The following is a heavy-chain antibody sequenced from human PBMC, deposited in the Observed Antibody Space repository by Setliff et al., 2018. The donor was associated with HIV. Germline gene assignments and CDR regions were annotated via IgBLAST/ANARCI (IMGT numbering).Heavy chain of an antibody. CDR1: GFTFSSYA. CDR3: AREGPTVTTRYFHH. V-gene: IGHV3-7*03. Sequence: GGSLRLSCAASGFTFSSYAMHWARQAPGKGLEWVANINDDGKKKYYVGSVWGRFTISRDNAKNSLYLQMNSLRADDTAVYYCAREGPTVTTRYFHHWGQGTLVTVSS. D-gene: IGHD4-17*01. J-gene: IGHJ1*01. CDR2: INDDGKKK.